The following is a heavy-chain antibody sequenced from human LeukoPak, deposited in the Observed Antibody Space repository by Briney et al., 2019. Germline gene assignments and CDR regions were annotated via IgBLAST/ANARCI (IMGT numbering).Heavy chain of an antibody. D-gene: IGHD1-26*01. CDR3: ARERGRGRDSPWFDY. CDR2: IYSDGST. V-gene: IGHV3-53*01. Sequence: GGSLRLSCAASGFIVSGDFMSWVRRAPGKGLEWVSVIYSDGSTYYADSVKGRFTISRDNSKNTLDLQMTGLRAEDTAVYYCARERGRGRDSPWFDYWGQGTLVTVSS. J-gene: IGHJ4*02. CDR1: GFIVSGDF.